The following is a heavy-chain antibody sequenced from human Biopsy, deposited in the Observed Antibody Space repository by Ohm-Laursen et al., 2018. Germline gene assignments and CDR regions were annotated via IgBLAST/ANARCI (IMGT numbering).Heavy chain of an antibody. CDR2: IYYSGST. J-gene: IGHJ4*02. Sequence: GTLSLTCTVSGGSISSDYWSWIRQTPGKGLEWIGYIYYSGSTNYNSSLKSRVTISVDTSKNQFSLRLNSVTAEDTAVYYCARDDAVTVIRGLYYWGQGALVTVSS. V-gene: IGHV4-59*01. D-gene: IGHD2-21*02. CDR3: ARDDAVTVIRGLYY. CDR1: GGSISSDY.